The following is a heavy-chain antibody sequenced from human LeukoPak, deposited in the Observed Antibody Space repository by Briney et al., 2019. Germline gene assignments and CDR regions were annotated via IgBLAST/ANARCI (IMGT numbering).Heavy chain of an antibody. Sequence: GGSLRLSCAASGFTFRSYNMNWVRQAPGKGLEWVSYISSSGDIIYYADSVKGRFTISRDNAKNSLYLQMNGLRAEDTAVYYCARARENDYWGQGTLVTVSS. J-gene: IGHJ4*02. D-gene: IGHD5-24*01. CDR1: GFTFRSYN. V-gene: IGHV3-48*01. CDR2: ISSSGDII. CDR3: ARARENDY.